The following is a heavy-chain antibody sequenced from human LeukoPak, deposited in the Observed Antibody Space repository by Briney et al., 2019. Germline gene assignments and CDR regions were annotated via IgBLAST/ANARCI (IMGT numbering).Heavy chain of an antibody. CDR1: GFTFSSYG. CDR3: AKTWGPVAGFDY. J-gene: IGHJ4*02. Sequence: GGSLRLSCAASGFTFSSYGMHWVRQAPGKGLEWVAVISYDGSNKYYADSVKGRFTISRDNSKNTLYLQMNSLRAEDTAVYYCAKTWGPVAGFDYWGQGTLVTVSS. D-gene: IGHD6-19*01. V-gene: IGHV3-30*18. CDR2: ISYDGSNK.